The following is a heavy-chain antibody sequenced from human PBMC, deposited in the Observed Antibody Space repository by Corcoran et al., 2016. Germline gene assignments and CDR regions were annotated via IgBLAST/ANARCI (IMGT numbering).Heavy chain of an antibody. D-gene: IGHD2-2*01. CDR1: GFTFSTYT. J-gene: IGHJ4*02. CDR3: ARGKDQLPANFDY. V-gene: IGHV3-21*01. CDR2: INTGSVYI. Sequence: EVQLVESGGGLVKPGGSLRLSCAASGFTFSTYTMAWLRQAPGKGLEWVSSINTGSVYIYYANSVKGRFTIYRDNAKNSLSLQMNSLGAEETAVYYCARGKDQLPANFDYWGQGTLVTVSS.